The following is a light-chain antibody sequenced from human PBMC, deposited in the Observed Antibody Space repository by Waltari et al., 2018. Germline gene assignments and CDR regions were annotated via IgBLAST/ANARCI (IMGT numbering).Light chain of an antibody. J-gene: IGLJ3*02. CDR1: SSDVGGYAY. V-gene: IGLV2-11*01. CDR3: CSYAGRATWA. CDR2: DVN. Sequence: QSALTQPRSVSGSPGHSVTISCTGTSSDVGGYAYVSWYQPHPGNAHKLVIYDVNSLPSGVPDRFSGAKSGNTASLTISGLQADDEADYNCCSYAGRATWAFGGGTKLTVL.